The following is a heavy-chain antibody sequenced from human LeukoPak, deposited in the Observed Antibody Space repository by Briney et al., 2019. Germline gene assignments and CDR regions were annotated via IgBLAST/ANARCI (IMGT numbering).Heavy chain of an antibody. CDR3: ARAEYSSSWYGGYFQH. CDR2: INPNSGGT. D-gene: IGHD6-13*01. Sequence: GASVKVSCKASGYTFTGYYMHWVRQAPGQGLEWMGWINPNSGGTNYAQKFQGWVTMTRDTSISTAYMELSRLRSDDTAVYYCARAEYSSSWYGGYFQHWGQGTLVTVSS. CDR1: GYTFTGYY. J-gene: IGHJ1*01. V-gene: IGHV1-2*04.